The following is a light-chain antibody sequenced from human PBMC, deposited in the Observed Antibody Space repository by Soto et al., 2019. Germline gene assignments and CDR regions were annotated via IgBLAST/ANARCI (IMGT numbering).Light chain of an antibody. CDR1: QSISSW. CDR3: QQYYLYPLT. V-gene: IGKV1-5*03. J-gene: IGKJ4*01. Sequence: DIQMTQSPSTLSASVGDRGTITCRASQSISSWLAWYQQKPGKAPKLLIYKASSLEGGVPSRFSGSGSGTEFTLTITSLQPDDFATYYCQQYYLYPLTFGGGTKLEIK. CDR2: KAS.